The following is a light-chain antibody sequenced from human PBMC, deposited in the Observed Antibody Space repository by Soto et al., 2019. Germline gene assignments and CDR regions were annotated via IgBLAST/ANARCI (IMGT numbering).Light chain of an antibody. CDR2: DAS. CDR1: QSVSSY. J-gene: IGKJ5*01. Sequence: EIVLTQSPATLSLSPGERATLSVRASQSVSSYLAWYQQKPGQAPRLLIYDASNRATGIPARFSGSGSGTDFTLTISSLEPEDFAVYYCQQRSNWPSITFGQGTRLEI. CDR3: QQRSNWPSIT. V-gene: IGKV3-11*01.